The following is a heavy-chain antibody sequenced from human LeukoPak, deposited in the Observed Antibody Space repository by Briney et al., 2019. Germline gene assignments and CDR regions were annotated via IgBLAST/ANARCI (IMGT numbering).Heavy chain of an antibody. Sequence: GGSLRLSCAASGFTFSSYAMNWVRQAPGKGLEWVSVIGGTGGSTHYADSVKGRFTISRDNAKNTLYLQMNSLRAEDTAVYYCSRDLRGRDDYWGQGILVIVSS. D-gene: IGHD5-24*01. J-gene: IGHJ4*02. V-gene: IGHV3-23*01. CDR3: SRDLRGRDDY. CDR2: IGGTGGST. CDR1: GFTFSSYA.